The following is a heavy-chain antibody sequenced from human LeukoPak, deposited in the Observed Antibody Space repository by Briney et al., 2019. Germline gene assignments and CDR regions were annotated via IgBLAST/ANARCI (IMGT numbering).Heavy chain of an antibody. V-gene: IGHV4-59*01. CDR1: GGSISTYY. D-gene: IGHD3-3*01. CDR2: IFYSGST. Sequence: PSETLSLTCTVSGGSISTYYWSWIRQPPGKGLEWIGYIFYSGSTTYNPSLKSRVTISVDTSQNQFSLILRSVTAADTAVYYCAGGTTFGVVIPNYYYMDVWGKGTTVTVSS. J-gene: IGHJ6*03. CDR3: AGGTTFGVVIPNYYYMDV.